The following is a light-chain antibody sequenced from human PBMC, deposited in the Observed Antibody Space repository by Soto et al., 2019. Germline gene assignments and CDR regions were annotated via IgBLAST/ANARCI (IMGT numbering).Light chain of an antibody. CDR1: RFNIGSSS. V-gene: IGLV1-44*01. J-gene: IGLJ3*02. CDR3: AAWDDSLNGRWV. CDR2: SNN. Sequence: QSVLTQPPSASGTPGQRVTISCSGSRFNIGSSSVNWYQQLPGTAPKLLMYSNNQRPSGVTDRFSGSKSGTSASLAISGLQSEDEADYYCAAWDDSLNGRWVFGGGTKLTVL.